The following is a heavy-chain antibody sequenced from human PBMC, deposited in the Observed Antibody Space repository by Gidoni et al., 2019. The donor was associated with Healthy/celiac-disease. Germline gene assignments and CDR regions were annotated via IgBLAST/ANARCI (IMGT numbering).Heavy chain of an antibody. J-gene: IGHJ4*02. CDR1: GGSFSGYY. V-gene: IGHV4-34*01. CDR3: ARGQEAGAFDY. CDR2: INHSGST. Sequence: VQLQQWGAGLLQPSETLSLTYAVYGGSFSGYYWSWIRQPPGKGLEWIGEINHSGSTNYNPSLKSRVTISVDTSKNQFSLKLSSVTAADTAVYYCARGQEAGAFDYWGQGTLVTVSS. D-gene: IGHD6-19*01.